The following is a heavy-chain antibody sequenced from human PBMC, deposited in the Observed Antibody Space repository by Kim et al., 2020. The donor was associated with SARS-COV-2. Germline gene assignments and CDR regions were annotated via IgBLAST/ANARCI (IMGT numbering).Heavy chain of an antibody. CDR1: GGTFSSYA. V-gene: IGHV1-69*13. CDR2: IIPIFGTA. CDR3: ARAVGSGSYRYWFDP. Sequence: SVKVSCKASGGTFSSYAISWVRQAPGQGLEWMGGIIPIFGTANYAQKFQGRVTITADESTSTAYMELSSLRSEDTAVYYCARAVGSGSYRYWFDPWGQGTLVTVSS. J-gene: IGHJ5*02. D-gene: IGHD3-10*01.